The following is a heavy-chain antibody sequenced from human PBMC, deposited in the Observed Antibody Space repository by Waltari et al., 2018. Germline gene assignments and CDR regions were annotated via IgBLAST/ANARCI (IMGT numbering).Heavy chain of an antibody. CDR2: KNPNSGNT. Sequence: QVQLVQSGAEVKKPGASVKVSCKASGYTFTSYDINWVRQATGQGLEWMGWKNPNSGNTGFAQKFQGRVTMTRNTSISTAYMELSSLRSEDTAVYYCARPDDSSGYPVHWGQGTLVTVSS. CDR3: ARPDDSSGYPVH. J-gene: IGHJ4*02. CDR1: GYTFTSYD. D-gene: IGHD3-22*01. V-gene: IGHV1-8*01.